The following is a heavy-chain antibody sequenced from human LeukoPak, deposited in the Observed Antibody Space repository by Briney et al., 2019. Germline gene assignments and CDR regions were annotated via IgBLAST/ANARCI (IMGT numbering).Heavy chain of an antibody. J-gene: IGHJ4*02. CDR1: GFTFSSYG. Sequence: PGGSLRVSCAASGFTFSSYGMHWVRQAPGKGLEWVTFIWYDGSNKYYADSVKGRFTISRDNSKNTLYLQMNSLRAEDTAVYYCAKDSSVYYYDSRSLDYWGQGTLVTVSS. D-gene: IGHD3-22*01. CDR2: IWYDGSNK. CDR3: AKDSSVYYYDSRSLDY. V-gene: IGHV3-30*02.